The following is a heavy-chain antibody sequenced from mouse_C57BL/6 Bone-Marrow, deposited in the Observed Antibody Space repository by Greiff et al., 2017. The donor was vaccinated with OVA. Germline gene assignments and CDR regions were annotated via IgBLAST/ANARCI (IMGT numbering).Heavy chain of an antibody. D-gene: IGHD2-2*01. J-gene: IGHJ3*01. V-gene: IGHV7-3*01. CDR1: GFTFTDYY. Sequence: EVKLVESGGGLVQPGGSLSLSCAASGFTFTDYYMSWVSQPPGKALEWLGFIRNKANGYTTEYSASVKGRFTISRDNSQSILYLQMNALRAEDSATYYCARYYGYDVWGQGTLVTVSA. CDR2: IRNKANGYTT. CDR3: ARYYGYDV.